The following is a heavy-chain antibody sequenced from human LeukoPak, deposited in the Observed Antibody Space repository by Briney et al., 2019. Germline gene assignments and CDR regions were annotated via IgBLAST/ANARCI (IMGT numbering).Heavy chain of an antibody. V-gene: IGHV3-33*01. CDR3: ASIGSITIFGVDNTDAFDI. Sequence: PGGSLRLSCAASGFTFSSYGMHWVRQAPGKGLEWVAVIWYDGSNKHYADSVKGRFTISRDNSKNTLYLQMNSLRAEDTAVYYCASIGSITIFGVDNTDAFDIWGQGTMVTVSS. CDR2: IWYDGSNK. D-gene: IGHD3-3*01. CDR1: GFTFSSYG. J-gene: IGHJ3*02.